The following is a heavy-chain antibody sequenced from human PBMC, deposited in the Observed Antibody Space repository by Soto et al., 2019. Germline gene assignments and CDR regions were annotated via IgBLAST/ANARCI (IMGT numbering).Heavy chain of an antibody. J-gene: IGHJ5*02. D-gene: IGHD1-26*01. CDR1: GASISGYY. CDR2: IYSGST. V-gene: IGHV4-59*01. CDR3: AGDSRSAEGWLDP. Sequence: SETLSLTCTVSGASISGYYWTCIRQPPGKGLEWIGYIYSGSTNYNPSLKSRATISIATSKNHFSLNLSSVTAADTAVYYCAGDSRSAEGWLDPWGQGTLVTVPQ.